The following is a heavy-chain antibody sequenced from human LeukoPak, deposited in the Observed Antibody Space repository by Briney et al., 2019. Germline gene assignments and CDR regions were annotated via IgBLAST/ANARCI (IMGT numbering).Heavy chain of an antibody. J-gene: IGHJ4*02. CDR3: AKDDGNNAKLLLDY. D-gene: IGHD2/OR15-2a*01. CDR1: GFTFSNYG. CDR2: ISSGGDST. V-gene: IGHV3-23*01. Sequence: GGSLRLACAVSGFTFSNYGMSWVRQAPGKGLEWVSVISSGGDSTYYADSVKGRFTISRDNSKNTLYLQMNGLRAEDTAIYYCAKDDGNNAKLLLDYWGQGTLVTVSS.